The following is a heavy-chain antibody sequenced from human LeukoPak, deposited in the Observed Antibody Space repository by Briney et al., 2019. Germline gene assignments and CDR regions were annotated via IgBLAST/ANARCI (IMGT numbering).Heavy chain of an antibody. V-gene: IGHV4-59*08. D-gene: IGHD2-2*01. CDR1: GGSISSYY. J-gene: IGHJ6*02. Sequence: SETLSLTCTVSGGSISSYYWSWIRQPPGKGLEWIGYIYYSGSTNYNPSLKSRVTTSVDTSKNQFSLKLSSVTAADTAVYYCARRRPAAPYYYYGMDVWGQGTTVTVSS. CDR3: ARRRPAAPYYYYGMDV. CDR2: IYYSGST.